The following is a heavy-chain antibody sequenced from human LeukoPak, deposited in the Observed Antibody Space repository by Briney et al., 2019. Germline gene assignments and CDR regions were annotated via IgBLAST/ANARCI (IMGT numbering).Heavy chain of an antibody. V-gene: IGHV3-7*01. CDR2: IKQDGSEK. D-gene: IGHD2-15*01. CDR3: ASPSAATVHALDY. J-gene: IGHJ4*02. Sequence: GGSLSLSCAASGFTFSSYWLSWVRQAPGKGLEWVANIKQDGSEKYYVDSVKGRFTISRDNAKNSLYLQMNSLRAEDTAVYYCASPSAATVHALDYWGQGTLLSVSS. CDR1: GFTFSSYW.